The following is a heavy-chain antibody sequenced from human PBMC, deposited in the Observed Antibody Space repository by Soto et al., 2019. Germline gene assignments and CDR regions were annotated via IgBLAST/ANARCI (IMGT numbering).Heavy chain of an antibody. CDR1: GGSISSYY. J-gene: IGHJ4*02. V-gene: IGHV4-59*08. Sequence: PSETLSLTCTVSGGSISSYYWCWIRQPPGKGLEWIGYIYYSGSTNYNPSLKSRVTISVDTSKNQFSLKLSSVTAADTAVYYCERLRRIAAAGTAFYYFDYWGQGTLVTVS. D-gene: IGHD6-13*01. CDR2: IYYSGST. CDR3: ERLRRIAAAGTAFYYFDY.